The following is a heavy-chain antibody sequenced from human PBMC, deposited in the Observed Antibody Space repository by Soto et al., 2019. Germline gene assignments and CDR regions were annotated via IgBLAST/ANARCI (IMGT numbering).Heavy chain of an antibody. V-gene: IGHV4-4*02. J-gene: IGHJ6*02. CDR1: GDPMSSSKW. CDR2: IDQNGIT. Sequence: SETLSLTCAFSGDPMSSSKWWTWVRQTPGKGLEWIGKIDQNGITNYNPSLESRVTILKDNSKNQLSLKLTSVTAVDSAVYYCARLNQDYYYYGMDVWGQGATGT. CDR3: ARLNQDYYYYGMDV.